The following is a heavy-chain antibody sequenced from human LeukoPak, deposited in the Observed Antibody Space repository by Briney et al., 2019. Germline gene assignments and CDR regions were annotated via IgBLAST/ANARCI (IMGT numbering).Heavy chain of an antibody. CDR3: ARVWDPDSSGYYYGTFDI. V-gene: IGHV4-34*01. Sequence: PSETLSLTCAVYGGSFSGYYWSWVRQPPGKGLEWIGEINHSGSTNYNPSLKSRVTISVDTSKNQFSLKPSSVTAADTAVYYCARVWDPDSSGYYYGTFDIWGQGTMVTVSS. D-gene: IGHD3-22*01. CDR2: INHSGST. CDR1: GGSFSGYY. J-gene: IGHJ3*02.